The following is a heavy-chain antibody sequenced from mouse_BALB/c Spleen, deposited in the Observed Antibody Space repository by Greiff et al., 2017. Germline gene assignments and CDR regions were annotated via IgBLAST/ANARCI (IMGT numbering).Heavy chain of an antibody. J-gene: IGHJ2*01. V-gene: IGHV1-18*01. CDR3: TRKRKNGYYDY. CDR2: INPNNGGT. Sequence: VHVKQSGPELVKPGASVKIPCKASGYTFTDYNMDWVKQSHGKSLEWIGDINPNNGGTIYNQKFKGKATLTVDKSSSTAYMELRSLTSEDTAVYYCTRKRKNGYYDYWGQGTTLTVSS. CDR1: GYTFTDYN. D-gene: IGHD2-3*01.